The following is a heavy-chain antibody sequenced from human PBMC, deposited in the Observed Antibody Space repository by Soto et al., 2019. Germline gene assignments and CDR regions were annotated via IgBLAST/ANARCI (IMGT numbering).Heavy chain of an antibody. Sequence: EVQLVESGGGLVKSGGSLRLSCAASGFTFSSYSMNWVRQAPGKGLEWVSSISSSSSHIYYADSVKGRFTISRDRAKNSLYLQMNSLRAEDTAVYYCARADIAAAGYGIDFWGRGATVTVSS. V-gene: IGHV3-21*01. CDR3: ARADIAAAGYGIDF. D-gene: IGHD6-13*01. CDR1: GFTFSSYS. CDR2: ISSSSSHI. J-gene: IGHJ6*02.